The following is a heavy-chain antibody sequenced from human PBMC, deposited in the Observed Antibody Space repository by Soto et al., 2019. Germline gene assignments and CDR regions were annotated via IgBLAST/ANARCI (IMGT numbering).Heavy chain of an antibody. CDR1: GYSFTSYW. CDR2: IYPGDSDT. D-gene: IGHD6-13*01. V-gene: IGHV5-51*01. J-gene: IGHJ6*02. Sequence: PGESLKISCKGSGYSFTSYWLGWVRQMPGKGLDWMGIIYPGDSDTRYSPSFQGQVTISADKSISTAYLQWSSLKASDTAMYYCLRCSDSSSWYIDYYYGMDVWGQGTTVTVSS. CDR3: LRCSDSSSWYIDYYYGMDV.